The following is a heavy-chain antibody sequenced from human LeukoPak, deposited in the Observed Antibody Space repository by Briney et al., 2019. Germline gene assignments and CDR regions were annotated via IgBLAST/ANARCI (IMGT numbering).Heavy chain of an antibody. CDR2: IYYSGST. D-gene: IGHD6-19*01. CDR1: GGSISSYY. V-gene: IGHV4-59*01. Sequence: SETLSLTCTVSGGSISSYYWSWIRQPPAKGLEWIGYIYYSGSTNYNPSLKSRVTISVDTSKNQCSLKLSSVTAADTAVYYCARAGFQWLDFVYWGQGTLVTVSS. J-gene: IGHJ4*02. CDR3: ARAGFQWLDFVY.